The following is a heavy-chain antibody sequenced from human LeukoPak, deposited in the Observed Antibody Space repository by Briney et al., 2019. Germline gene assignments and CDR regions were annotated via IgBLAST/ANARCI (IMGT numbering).Heavy chain of an antibody. CDR1: GFSFSSSG. Sequence: PGGSLRLSCAASGFSFSSSGMRWVRQAPGKGLEWVAVIWYHGRNEYYADSVRGRFTISRDNSENTLFLQMNSLRAEDTAVYYCARSGIGGMDVWGQGTTVTVSS. CDR3: ARSGIGGMDV. J-gene: IGHJ6*02. D-gene: IGHD6-13*01. CDR2: IWYHGRNE. V-gene: IGHV3-33*01.